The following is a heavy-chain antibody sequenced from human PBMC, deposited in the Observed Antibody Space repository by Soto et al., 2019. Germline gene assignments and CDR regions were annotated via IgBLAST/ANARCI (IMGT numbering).Heavy chain of an antibody. V-gene: IGHV3-15*01. J-gene: IGHJ4*02. Sequence: GGSLRLSCAASGFTFGDAWMSWVRQAPGKGLEWVGRIKSNSDGGTTDYAAPVKGRFTISRDDSKNTMYLQMNSLKTEDTAVYHCTTYTSSRKYDYWGQGTLVTVSS. D-gene: IGHD6-13*01. CDR2: IKSNSDGGTT. CDR1: GFTFGDAW. CDR3: TTYTSSRKYDY.